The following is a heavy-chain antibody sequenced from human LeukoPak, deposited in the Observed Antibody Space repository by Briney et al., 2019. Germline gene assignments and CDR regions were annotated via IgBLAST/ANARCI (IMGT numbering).Heavy chain of an antibody. CDR2: ISSSSSYI. J-gene: IGHJ6*04. CDR3: ATGGVYYYYGMDV. V-gene: IGHV3-21*01. Sequence: GGSLRLSCAASGFTFSSYSMNWVRQAPGKGLEWVSSISSSSSYIYYADSVKGRFTISRDNAKSSLYLQMNSLRAEDTAVYYCATGGVYYYYGMDVWGKGTTVTVSS. CDR1: GFTFSSYS. D-gene: IGHD3-10*01.